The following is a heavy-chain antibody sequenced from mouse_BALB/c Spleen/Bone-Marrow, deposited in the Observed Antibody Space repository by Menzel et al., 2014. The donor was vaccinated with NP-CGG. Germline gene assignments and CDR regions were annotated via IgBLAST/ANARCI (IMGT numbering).Heavy chain of an antibody. D-gene: IGHD1-1*01. J-gene: IGHJ1*01. CDR3: ARDSYYYGGSLWYFDV. Sequence: VHLVESGPGLVAPSQSLSITCTVSGFSLTSYGVHWVRQPPGKGLEWLGIVGAGGSTNYNSALMSRLSISKDNSKSQVFLKMNSLQTDDTAMYYCARDSYYYGGSLWYFDVWGAGTTVTVSS. CDR1: GFSLTSYG. V-gene: IGHV2-9*02. CDR2: VGAGGST.